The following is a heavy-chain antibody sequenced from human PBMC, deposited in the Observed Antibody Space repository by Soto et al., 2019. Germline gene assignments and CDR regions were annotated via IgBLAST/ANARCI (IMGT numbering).Heavy chain of an antibody. CDR2: IYSGGST. Sequence: PGGSLRLSCAAAGFTVSSNYMTWDRQAPGKGLEWVSVIYSGGSTYYADSVKGRFTISRDNSKNTLYLQMNRLTAEDTAVYYCARGFNWLDYWGQGTLVTVSS. V-gene: IGHV3-53*01. J-gene: IGHJ4*02. D-gene: IGHD1-20*01. CDR1: GFTVSSNY. CDR3: ARGFNWLDY.